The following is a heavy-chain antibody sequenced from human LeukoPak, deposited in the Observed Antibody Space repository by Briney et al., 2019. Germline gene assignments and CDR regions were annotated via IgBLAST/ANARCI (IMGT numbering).Heavy chain of an antibody. CDR2: ISDRGSRT. V-gene: IGHV3-23*01. CDR3: AKRGVVIRVILVGFHKEAYYFDS. J-gene: IGHJ4*02. Sequence: GGSLRLSCAVSGITLSNYGMSWVRQAPGKGLEWVAGISDRGSRTNYADSVKGRFTISTDHPKNTLYLQMNSLRAEDTAVYFCAKRGVVIRVILVGFHKEAYYFDSSGQGALVTVSS. D-gene: IGHD3-22*01. CDR1: GITLSNYG.